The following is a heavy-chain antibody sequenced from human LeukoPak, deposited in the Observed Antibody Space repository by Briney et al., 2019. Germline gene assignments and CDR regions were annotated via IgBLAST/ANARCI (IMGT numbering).Heavy chain of an antibody. D-gene: IGHD2-8*01. J-gene: IGHJ5*02. V-gene: IGHV3-7*04. CDR1: GFTFSNYL. CDR3: ARKVNGVINWFDP. CDR2: IKQDGSEK. Sequence: GGSLRLSRAASGFTFSNYLMSWVRQASGKGLEWVANIKQDGSEKYYVDSVKGRFTISRDNAKNSLYLQMNSLRAEDTAVYYCARKVNGVINWFDPWGQGTLVTVSS.